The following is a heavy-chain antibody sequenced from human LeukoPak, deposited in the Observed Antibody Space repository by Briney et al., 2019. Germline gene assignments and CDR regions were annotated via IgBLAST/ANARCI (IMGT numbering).Heavy chain of an antibody. V-gene: IGHV3-11*04. D-gene: IGHD2/OR15-2a*01. CDR1: GFTLRDYY. CDR2: MSSTGNTI. CDR3: ARSSSYFTYFDL. J-gene: IGHJ2*01. Sequence: GSLRLSCAASGFTLRDYYMSWIRQAPGKGLEWISYMSSTGNTIYYAESVKGRFTVSRDSANYSMSLQMTSLRAEDYAVYYCARSSSYFTYFDLWGRDTLVTVSS.